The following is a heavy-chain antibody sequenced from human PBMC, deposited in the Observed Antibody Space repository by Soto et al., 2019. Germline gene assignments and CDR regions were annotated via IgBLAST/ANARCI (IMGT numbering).Heavy chain of an antibody. CDR1: GGSLSSYY. CDR2: IYYSGNT. CDR3: ARERGDGYNYDFDS. D-gene: IGHD5-12*01. Sequence: NPSETLSLTCTVSGGSLSSYYWSWIRQPPGKGLEWIGYIYYSGNTKYSPSLKSRVTISLDTSKNQFSLKLSSVTAADTAVYYCARERGDGYNYDFDSWGQGTLVTVS. J-gene: IGHJ4*02. V-gene: IGHV4-59*01.